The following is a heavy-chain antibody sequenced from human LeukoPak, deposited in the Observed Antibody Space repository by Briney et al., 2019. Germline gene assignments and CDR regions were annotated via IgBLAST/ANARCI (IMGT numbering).Heavy chain of an antibody. CDR3: ARGGSYLPLAWFDP. CDR2: TYYRSKWYN. CDR1: GDSVSSNSAA. J-gene: IGHJ5*02. Sequence: SQTPSLTCAISGDSVSSNSAAWNWIRQSPSRGLEWLGRTYYRSKWYNDYAVSVKSRITINPGTSKNQFSLQLNSVTPEDTAVYYCARGGSYLPLAWFDPWGQGTLVTVSS. D-gene: IGHD1-26*01. V-gene: IGHV6-1*01.